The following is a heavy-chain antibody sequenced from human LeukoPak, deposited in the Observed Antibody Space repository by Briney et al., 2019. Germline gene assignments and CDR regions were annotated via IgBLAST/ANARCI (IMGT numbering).Heavy chain of an antibody. V-gene: IGHV1-24*01. D-gene: IGHD2-2*01. Sequence: ASVKVSCKVSGYTLTELSMHWVRQAPGKGLEWMGGFDPEDGETIYAQKFQGRVTMTEDTSTDTAYMELSSLRSEDTAVYYCATWPKGYCSSTSCLSFDYWGQGTLVTVSS. CDR2: FDPEDGET. J-gene: IGHJ4*02. CDR1: GYTLTELS. CDR3: ATWPKGYCSSTSCLSFDY.